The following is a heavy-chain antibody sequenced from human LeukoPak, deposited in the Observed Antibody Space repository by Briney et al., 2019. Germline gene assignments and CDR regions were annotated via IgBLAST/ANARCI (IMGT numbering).Heavy chain of an antibody. CDR2: INPNSGGT. Sequence: GASMKVSCKASGYTFTGYYMHWVRQAPGQGLEWMGRINPNSGGTNYAQKFQGRVTMTRDTSISTAYMELSRLRSDDTAVYYCARLQYSSSSPIDYWGQGTLVTVSS. V-gene: IGHV1-2*06. D-gene: IGHD6-6*01. J-gene: IGHJ4*02. CDR3: ARLQYSSSSPIDY. CDR1: GYTFTGYY.